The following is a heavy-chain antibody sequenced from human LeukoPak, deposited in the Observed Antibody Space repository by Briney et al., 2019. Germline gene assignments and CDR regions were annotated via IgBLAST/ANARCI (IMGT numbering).Heavy chain of an antibody. Sequence: SGTLSLTCTVSGGSISSYYWRWVRQPPGKGLEWVGYIYYSGSTKYNPYLKSRVTISVDTSKNQFSLKLSSVTAADTAVYYCARSYYYDSGGLVWEYWGQGTLVTVSS. V-gene: IGHV4-59*08. CDR3: ARSYYYDSGGLVWEY. CDR2: IYYSGST. CDR1: GGSISSYY. D-gene: IGHD3-22*01. J-gene: IGHJ4*02.